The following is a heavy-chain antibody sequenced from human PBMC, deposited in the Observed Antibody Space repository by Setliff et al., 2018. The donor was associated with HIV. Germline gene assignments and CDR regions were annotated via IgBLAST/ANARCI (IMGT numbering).Heavy chain of an antibody. Sequence: SETLSLTCTVSIDSISSYYWSWIRQPPGKGLEWIGYIYTSGSTKYNPSLKSRVTISLDTSKNQFSLNLSSVTAADTAVYYCARGEEDDTFDIWGQGTLVTVSS. V-gene: IGHV4-59*01. J-gene: IGHJ3*02. CDR1: IDSISSYY. CDR2: IYTSGST. CDR3: ARGEEDDTFDI.